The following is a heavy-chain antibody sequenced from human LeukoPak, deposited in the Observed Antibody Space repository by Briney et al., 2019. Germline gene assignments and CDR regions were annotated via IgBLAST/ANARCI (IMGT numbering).Heavy chain of an antibody. CDR2: IIPIFGTA. D-gene: IGHD6-13*01. J-gene: IGHJ6*03. CDR3: ASDRGSSWADYYYYMDV. CDR1: GGTFSSYA. Sequence: VASVKVSCKASGGTFSSYAISWVRQAPGQGLEWVGGIIPIFGTANYAQKFQGRVTITTDESTSTAYMELSSLRSEDTAVYYCASDRGSSWADYYYYMDVWGKGTTVTVSS. V-gene: IGHV1-69*05.